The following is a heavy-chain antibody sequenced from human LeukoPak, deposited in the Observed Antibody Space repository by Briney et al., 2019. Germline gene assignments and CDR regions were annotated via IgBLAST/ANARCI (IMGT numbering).Heavy chain of an antibody. CDR3: ASSGSYDY. Sequence: GGSLRLSCAASGFTFSIYTMHWVRHTPGKGLEWVAVISSDGSNKYYAESVKGRFTIPRDNSKNTLYMQMNSLRGEDTAVYYCASSGSYDYWGQGTLVTVSS. CDR1: GFTFSIYT. D-gene: IGHD3-10*01. J-gene: IGHJ4*02. CDR2: ISSDGSNK. V-gene: IGHV3-30-3*01.